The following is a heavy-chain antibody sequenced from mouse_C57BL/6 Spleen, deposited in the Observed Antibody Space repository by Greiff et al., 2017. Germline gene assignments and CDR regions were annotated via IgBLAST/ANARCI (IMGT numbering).Heavy chain of an antibody. CDR3: TTDYYGSSYDWYFDV. D-gene: IGHD1-1*01. V-gene: IGHV14-4*01. CDR2: IDPENGDT. J-gene: IGHJ1*03. Sequence: VQLQQSGAELVRPGASVKLSCTASGFNIKDDYMHWVKQRPEQGLEWIGWIDPENGDTEYASKFQGKATLTADTSSNTAYLQLNSLTSEYTAVYYCTTDYYGSSYDWYFDVWGTGTTVTVSS. CDR1: GFNIKDDY.